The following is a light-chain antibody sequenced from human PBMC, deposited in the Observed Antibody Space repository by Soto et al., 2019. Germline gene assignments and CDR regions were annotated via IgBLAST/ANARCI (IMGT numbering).Light chain of an antibody. Sequence: QSVLPQPPSASGTPGQRVTISCSTSNSRSGSNYVYWYQQLPGTAPKLLIYRNDQRPSGVPDRFSGSKSGTSASLAISGLRSEDEADYYCAKWADSLRVYVFGTGTKVTVL. CDR1: NSRSGSNY. CDR2: RND. V-gene: IGLV1-47*01. CDR3: AKWADSLRVYV. J-gene: IGLJ1*01.